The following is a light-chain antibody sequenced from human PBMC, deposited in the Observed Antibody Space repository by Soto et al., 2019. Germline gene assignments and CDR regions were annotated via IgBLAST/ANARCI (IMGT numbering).Light chain of an antibody. CDR3: QSYDSSLSGYV. J-gene: IGLJ1*01. V-gene: IGLV1-40*01. CDR2: GNS. CDR1: SSNIGAGYD. Sequence: QSVLTQPPSVSGAPGQRVTISCTGSSSNIGAGYDVHWYQQLPGTAPKLLIYGNSNRPSGVPDRFSGSKSGTSASLAITGLLAEDEADYYCQSYDSSLSGYVFGPGTKLNVL.